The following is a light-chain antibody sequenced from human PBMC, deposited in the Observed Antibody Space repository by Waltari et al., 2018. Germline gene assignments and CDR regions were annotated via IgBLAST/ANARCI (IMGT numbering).Light chain of an antibody. V-gene: IGLV1-44*01. Sequence: QSVLTQPPSASGTPGQRVTISCSGSSDNIGTNSVNWYQQLPRTAPKLLIHRNNRRPSGVPDRFSGSKSGTSASLAISGLLSDDEADYYCAAGDDSLNGYLFGTGTKVTVL. CDR3: AAGDDSLNGYL. CDR1: SDNIGTNS. CDR2: RNN. J-gene: IGLJ1*01.